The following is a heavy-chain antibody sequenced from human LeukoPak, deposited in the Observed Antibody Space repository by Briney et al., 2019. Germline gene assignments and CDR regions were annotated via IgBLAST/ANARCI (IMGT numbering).Heavy chain of an antibody. CDR3: ARGRGLRFLEWLSDTNNWFDP. V-gene: IGHV4-34*01. CDR1: GGSFSGYY. D-gene: IGHD3-3*01. CDR2: INHSGRT. J-gene: IGHJ5*02. Sequence: NASETLSLTCAVYGGSFSGYYWSWIRQPPGKGLEWIGEINHSGRTNYNPSLKSRVTISVDTSKNQFSLKLSSVTAADTAVYYCARGRGLRFLEWLSDTNNWFDPWGQGTLVTVSS.